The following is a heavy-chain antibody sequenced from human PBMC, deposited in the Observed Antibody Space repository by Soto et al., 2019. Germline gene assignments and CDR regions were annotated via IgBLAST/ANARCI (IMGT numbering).Heavy chain of an antibody. V-gene: IGHV4-4*02. CDR3: ARDRYDSSGYVIIDAFDI. D-gene: IGHD3-22*01. Sequence: PSETLSLTCAVSRGSISSSNWWSWVRQPPGKGLEWIGEIYHSGSTNYNPSLKSRVTISVDKSKNQFSLKLSSVTAADTVVYYCARDRYDSSGYVIIDAFDIWGQGTMVTVS. J-gene: IGHJ3*02. CDR1: RGSISSSNW. CDR2: IYHSGST.